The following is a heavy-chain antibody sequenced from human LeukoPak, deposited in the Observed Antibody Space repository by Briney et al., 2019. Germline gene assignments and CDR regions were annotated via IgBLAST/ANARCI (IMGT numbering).Heavy chain of an antibody. J-gene: IGHJ4*02. CDR2: IYSGGST. D-gene: IGHD6-19*01. CDR1: GFTVSSNY. CDR3: ARDQSSGWFYFDY. V-gene: IGHV3-66*01. Sequence: PGGSLRLSCAASGFTVSSNYMSWVRQAPGKGLEWVSVIYSGGSTYYADSVNGRFTISRDNSKNTLYLQMNSLRAEDTAVYYCARDQSSGWFYFDYWGQGTLVTVSS.